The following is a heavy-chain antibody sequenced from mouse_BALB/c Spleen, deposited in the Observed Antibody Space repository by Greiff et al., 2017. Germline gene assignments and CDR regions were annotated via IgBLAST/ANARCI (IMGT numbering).Heavy chain of an antibody. Sequence: QVQLQQSGPGLVAPSQSLSITCTVSGFSLTSYGVHWVRQPPGKGLEWLGVIWAGGSTNYNSALMSRLSISKDNSKSQVFLKMNSLQTDDTAMYYCARHRGYYGSRDAMDYWGQGTSVTVSS. CDR2: IWAGGST. V-gene: IGHV2-9*02. J-gene: IGHJ4*01. CDR1: GFSLTSYG. CDR3: ARHRGYYGSRDAMDY. D-gene: IGHD1-1*01.